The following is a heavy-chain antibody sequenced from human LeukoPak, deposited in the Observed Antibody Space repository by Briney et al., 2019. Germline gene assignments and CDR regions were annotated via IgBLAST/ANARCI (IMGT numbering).Heavy chain of an antibody. V-gene: IGHV3-30*02. CDR3: AKERKLLPFDG. CDR1: GFTLSSNY. J-gene: IGHJ4*02. D-gene: IGHD1-26*01. CDR2: ISYDGSEE. Sequence: GGSLRLSCAASGFTLSSNYMGWVPEAPGEGLEWVAFISYDGSEEFYADSVKGRFTLSRDTSKNTLYLRMNSLRAEDTAVYYCAKERKLLPFDGGGQGTLVTVSS.